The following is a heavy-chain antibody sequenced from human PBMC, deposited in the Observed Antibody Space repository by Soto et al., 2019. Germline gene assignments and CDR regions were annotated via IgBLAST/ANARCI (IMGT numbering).Heavy chain of an antibody. V-gene: IGHV3-21*01. CDR1: GFTFSSYS. J-gene: IGHJ4*02. D-gene: IGHD3-22*01. CDR2: ISSSSSYI. Sequence: KPGGSLRLSCAASGFTFSSYSMNWVRQAPGKGLEWVSSISSSSSYIYYADSVKGRFTISRDNAKNSLYLQMNSLRAEDTAVYYCASPLPHYYDSSGYYPGYWGQGTLVT. CDR3: ASPLPHYYDSSGYYPGY.